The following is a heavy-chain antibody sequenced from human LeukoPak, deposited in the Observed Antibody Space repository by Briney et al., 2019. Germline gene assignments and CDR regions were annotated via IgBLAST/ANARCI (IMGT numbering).Heavy chain of an antibody. Sequence: SETLSLTCTVSGGSSNINFWSWVRQPAGKGLEWIGRIYTSGSTNYNPSLKSRVTMSVDTSKNQFSLRLSSVTAADTAVYYCARDDPLRVTATLGYWGQGTLVTVSS. V-gene: IGHV4-4*07. CDR1: GGSSNINF. CDR2: IYTSGST. J-gene: IGHJ4*02. D-gene: IGHD2-21*02. CDR3: ARDDPLRVTATLGY.